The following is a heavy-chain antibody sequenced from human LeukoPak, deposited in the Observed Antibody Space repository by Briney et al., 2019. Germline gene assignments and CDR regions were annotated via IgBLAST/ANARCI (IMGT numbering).Heavy chain of an antibody. D-gene: IGHD3-10*01. CDR2: ISGAGSGT. Sequence: GGSLRLSCAASGFTFSTYTMNWVRQAPGKGLEWVSAISGAGSGTYYADFVKGRFSISRDNSKNTLYLQMNSLRAEDTAAYYCARGTERYREVSSFDSWGQGTLVTVSS. CDR1: GFTFSTYT. J-gene: IGHJ4*02. CDR3: ARGTERYREVSSFDS. V-gene: IGHV3-23*01.